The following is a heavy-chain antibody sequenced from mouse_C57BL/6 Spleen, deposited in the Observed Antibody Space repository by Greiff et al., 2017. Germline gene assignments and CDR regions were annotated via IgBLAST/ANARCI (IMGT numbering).Heavy chain of an antibody. CDR3: ARGGWLLDY. Sequence: QVQLKQPGAELVRPGSSVKLSCKASGYTFTSYWMHWVKQRPIQGLEWIGNIDPSDSETHYNQKFKDKATLTVDKSSSTAYMQLSSLTSEDSAVYYCARGGWLLDYWGQGTTLTVSS. CDR1: GYTFTSYW. D-gene: IGHD2-2*01. CDR2: IDPSDSET. V-gene: IGHV1-52*01. J-gene: IGHJ2*01.